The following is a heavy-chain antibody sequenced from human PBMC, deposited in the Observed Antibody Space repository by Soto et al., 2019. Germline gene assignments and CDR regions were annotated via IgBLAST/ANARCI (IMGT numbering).Heavy chain of an antibody. V-gene: IGHV4-39*01. D-gene: IGHD6-19*01. J-gene: IGHJ4*02. Sequence: SETLSLTCTVSGGSISSSSYYWGWIRQPPGKGLEWIGSIYYSGSTYYNPSLKSRVTISVDTSKNQFSLKLSSVTAADTAVYYCARYPIAVAGSYYFDYWGQGTLVTVS. CDR1: GGSISSSSYY. CDR2: IYYSGST. CDR3: ARYPIAVAGSYYFDY.